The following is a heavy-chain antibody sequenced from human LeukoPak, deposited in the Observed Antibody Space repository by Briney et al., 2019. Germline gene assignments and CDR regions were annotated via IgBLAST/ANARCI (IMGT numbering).Heavy chain of an antibody. CDR2: IKEDGSEK. V-gene: IGHV3-7*03. J-gene: IGHJ4*02. CDR1: TFNFSNYD. CDR3: ARRGSTDY. Sequence: QPGGSLRLSCAAPTFNFSNYDMHWVRQAPGKGLEWVANIKEDGSEKYYADFVKGRFTISRDNAKNSLDLQMNSLRAEDTAVYYCARRGSTDYWGQGTLVTVSS. D-gene: IGHD2/OR15-2a*01.